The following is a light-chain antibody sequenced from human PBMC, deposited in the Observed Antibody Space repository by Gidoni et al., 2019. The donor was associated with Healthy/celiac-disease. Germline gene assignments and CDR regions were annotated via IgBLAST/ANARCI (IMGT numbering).Light chain of an antibody. CDR2: AAS. J-gene: IGKJ4*01. Sequence: DPVTITCRASQSISSYLNWYQQKPGKAPKLLIYAASSLKSGVPSRFSGSGSGTDFTLTFSSLQPEDFATYYCQQSYSTLSLTFGGGTKVEIK. CDR1: QSISSY. V-gene: IGKV1-39*01. CDR3: QQSYSTLSLT.